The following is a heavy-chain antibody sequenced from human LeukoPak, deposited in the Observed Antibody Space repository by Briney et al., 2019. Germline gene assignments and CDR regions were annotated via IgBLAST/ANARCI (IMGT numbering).Heavy chain of an antibody. CDR1: GGSFSGYY. D-gene: IGHD3-3*01. J-gene: IGHJ5*02. CDR3: ARCPSKIWSGYSRWFDP. Sequence: SETLSLTCAVYGGSFSGYYWSWIRQPPGEGLEWIGEINHSGSTNYNPSLKSRVTISVDTSKNQFSLKLSSVTAADTAVYYCARCPSKIWSGYSRWFDPWGQGTLVTVSS. CDR2: INHSGST. V-gene: IGHV4-34*01.